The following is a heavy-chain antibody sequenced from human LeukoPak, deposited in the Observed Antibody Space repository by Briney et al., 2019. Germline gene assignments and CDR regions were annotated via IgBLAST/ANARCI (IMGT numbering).Heavy chain of an antibody. Sequence: PGGSLRLSCAASGFIFSDYYMSWIRQTPGKGLEWVSYISSGGSIKHYADSVKGRFTISRDNAKKSLYLQMNSLRAEDTALYYCTRDRDTGRVGTTDFDYWGQGTLVTVSS. V-gene: IGHV3-11*04. CDR1: GFIFSDYY. J-gene: IGHJ4*02. CDR2: ISSGGSIK. CDR3: TRDRDTGRVGTTDFDY. D-gene: IGHD5-12*01.